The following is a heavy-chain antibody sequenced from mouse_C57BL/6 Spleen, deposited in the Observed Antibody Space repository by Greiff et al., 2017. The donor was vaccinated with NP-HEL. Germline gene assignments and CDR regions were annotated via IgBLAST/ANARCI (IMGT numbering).Heavy chain of an antibody. CDR2: IYPSDSET. D-gene: IGHD2-4*01. CDR3: AFYYDYDRGWYFDV. Sequence: QVQIQQPGAELVRPGSSVKLSCKASGYTFTSYWMDWVKQRPGQGLEWIGNIYPSDSETHYNQKFKDKATLTVDKSSSTAYMQLSSLTSEDSAVYYCAFYYDYDRGWYFDVWGTGTTVTVSS. CDR1: GYTFTSYW. J-gene: IGHJ1*03. V-gene: IGHV1-61*01.